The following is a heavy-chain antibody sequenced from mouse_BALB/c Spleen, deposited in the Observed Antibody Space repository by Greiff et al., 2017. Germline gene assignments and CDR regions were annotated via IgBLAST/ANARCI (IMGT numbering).Heavy chain of an antibody. D-gene: IGHD1-1*01. CDR3: TRRGTTVVAHFDY. CDR2: IYPGNSVT. J-gene: IGHJ2*01. V-gene: IGHV1-5*01. Sequence: LKESGTVLARPGASVKMSRKASGYSFTSYWMYWVKQRPGQGLEWIGAIYPGNSVTSYNQKFKGKAKLTAVTSASTAYMELSSLTNEDSAVYYCTRRGTTVVAHFDYWGQGTTLTVSS. CDR1: GYSFTSYW.